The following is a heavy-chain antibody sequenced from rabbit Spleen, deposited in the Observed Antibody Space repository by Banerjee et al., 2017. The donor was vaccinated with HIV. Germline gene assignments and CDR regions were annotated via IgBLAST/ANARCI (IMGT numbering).Heavy chain of an antibody. CDR1: GFSFSSAYD. D-gene: IGHD4-1*01. CDR2: IYTTTTNT. V-gene: IGHV1S40*01. Sequence: QSLEESGGDLVKPGASLTLTSKASGFSFSSAYDMCWVRQAPGKGLEWIACIYTTTTNTWYASWAKGRFTISKTSSTTVDLKMTSLTAADTATYFCARGGDNSGWGANLWGPGTLVTVS. J-gene: IGHJ4*01. CDR3: ARGGDNSGWGANL.